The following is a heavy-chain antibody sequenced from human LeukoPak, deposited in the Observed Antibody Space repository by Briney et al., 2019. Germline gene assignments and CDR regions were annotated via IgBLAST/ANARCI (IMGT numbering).Heavy chain of an antibody. D-gene: IGHD2-2*01. V-gene: IGHV4-59*01. CDR1: GGSISSYY. CDR2: IYYSGST. J-gene: IGHJ4*02. CDR3: ARGGFLGYCSSTSCPYYFDY. Sequence: SETLSLTCTVSGGSISSYYWSWIRQPPGNGLEWIGYIYYSGSTNYNPSLKSRVTISVDTSKNQFSLKLSSVTAADTAVYYCARGGFLGYCSSTSCPYYFDYWGQGTLVTVSS.